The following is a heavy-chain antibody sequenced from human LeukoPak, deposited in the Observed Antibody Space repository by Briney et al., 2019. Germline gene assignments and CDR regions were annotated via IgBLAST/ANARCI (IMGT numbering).Heavy chain of an antibody. Sequence: ASVTVSCKASGYTFTSYDINWVRQAAGHGLEWMGWMNPNSGNTGYAQKFQGRVTMTRNTSISTAYMELSSLRSEDTAVYYCARLEMATTVGFDYWGQGTLVTVSS. D-gene: IGHD5-24*01. V-gene: IGHV1-8*01. J-gene: IGHJ4*02. CDR2: MNPNSGNT. CDR1: GYTFTSYD. CDR3: ARLEMATTVGFDY.